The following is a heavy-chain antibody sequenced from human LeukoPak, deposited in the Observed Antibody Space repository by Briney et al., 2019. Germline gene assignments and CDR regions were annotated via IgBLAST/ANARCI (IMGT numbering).Heavy chain of an antibody. CDR2: IYYSGST. CDR3: ARLLGRVGAMDFDY. CDR1: GGSISSSSYY. D-gene: IGHD1-26*01. J-gene: IGHJ4*02. V-gene: IGHV4-39*01. Sequence: KTSQTLSLTCTVSGGSISSSSYYWGWIRQPPGKGLEWIGSIYYSGSTYYNPSLKSRVTISVDTSKNQFSLKLSSVTAADTAVYYCARLLGRVGAMDFDYWGQGTLVTVSS.